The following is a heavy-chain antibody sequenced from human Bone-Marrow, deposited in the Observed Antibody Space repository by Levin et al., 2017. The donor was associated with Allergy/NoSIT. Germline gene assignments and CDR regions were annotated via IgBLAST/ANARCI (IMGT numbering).Heavy chain of an antibody. Sequence: PSETLSLTCTVSGGSISSSTWWSWVRQSPGKGLEWIGEIYHGGRTNYNPSLKSRVSMSVDKSKSQFPLKLSSVTAADTAVYYCARDPLDYGTNSGNYWGQGTLVTVSS. CDR2: IYHGGRT. V-gene: IGHV4-4*02. J-gene: IGHJ4*02. CDR1: GGSISSSTW. CDR3: ARDPLDYGTNSGNY. D-gene: IGHD4-17*01.